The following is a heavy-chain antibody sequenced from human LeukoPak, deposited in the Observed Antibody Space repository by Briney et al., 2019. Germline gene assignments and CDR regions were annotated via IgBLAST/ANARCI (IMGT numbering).Heavy chain of an antibody. V-gene: IGHV3-23*01. CDR1: GFTFSSYW. J-gene: IGHJ1*01. Sequence: PGGSLRLSCAASGFTFSSYWMSWVRQAPGKGLEGVSAISGSGGSTYYADSVKGRFTISRDNSKNTLYLQMNSLRAEDTAVYYCAKQVGYCSSTSCYGYFQNWGXXXXXTVXS. D-gene: IGHD2-2*01. CDR3: AKQVGYCSSTSCYGYFQN. CDR2: ISGSGGST.